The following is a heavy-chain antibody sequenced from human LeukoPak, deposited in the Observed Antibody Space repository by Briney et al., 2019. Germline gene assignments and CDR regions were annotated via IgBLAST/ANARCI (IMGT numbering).Heavy chain of an antibody. CDR2: IYSSGST. V-gene: IGHV4-4*07. CDR3: ARVSGLENYFDY. J-gene: IGHJ4*02. CDR1: GGSIRSYY. D-gene: IGHD1-1*01. Sequence: PSETLSLTCTVSGGSIRSYYWGWIRQPAGKGLEWIGRIYSSGSTNYNPSLKSRVTMSVDTSKNQFSLKVTSVTAADTAMYYCARVSGLENYFDYWGQGTLVTVSS.